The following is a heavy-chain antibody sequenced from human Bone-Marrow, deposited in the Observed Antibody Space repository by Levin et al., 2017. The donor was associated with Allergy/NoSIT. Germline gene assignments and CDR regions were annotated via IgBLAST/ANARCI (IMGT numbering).Heavy chain of an antibody. Sequence: PSETLSLTCTVSSGSISSYYWNWIRQPPGKGLEWIGYIYETGSSNYNPSLKSRVTISLDTSRNEFSLNLISVSAADTAVYYCARGKGEFESWGQGTLVTVSS. V-gene: IGHV4-59*01. CDR2: IYETGSS. CDR1: SGSISSYY. CDR3: ARGKGEFES. J-gene: IGHJ4*02. D-gene: IGHD3-16*01.